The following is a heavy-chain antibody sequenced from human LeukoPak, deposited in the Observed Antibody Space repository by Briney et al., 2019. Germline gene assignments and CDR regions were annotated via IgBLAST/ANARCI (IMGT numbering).Heavy chain of an antibody. J-gene: IGHJ4*02. Sequence: GASVKVSCKASGYTFTGYYMHWVRQAPGQGLEWMGRINPNSGGTNYAQKLQGRVTMTTDTSTSTAYMELRSLRSDDTAVYYCARDLKRYDFWSGYSQNPYFDYWGQGTLVTVSP. CDR1: GYTFTGYY. D-gene: IGHD3-3*01. CDR2: INPNSGGT. CDR3: ARDLKRYDFWSGYSQNPYFDY. V-gene: IGHV1-2*06.